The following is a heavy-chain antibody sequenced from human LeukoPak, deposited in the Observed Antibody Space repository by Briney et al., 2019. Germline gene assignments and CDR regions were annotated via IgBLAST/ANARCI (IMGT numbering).Heavy chain of an antibody. Sequence: SGRSLRLSCAASGFTFSSYGMHWVRQAPGKGLEWVAVMWYDGSNKYYADSVKGRFTISRDNSKNTLYLQMNSLRAEDTAVYYCAKAMSGYDTYYFDYWGQGTLVTVSS. J-gene: IGHJ4*02. CDR1: GFTFSSYG. V-gene: IGHV3-33*06. CDR2: MWYDGSNK. D-gene: IGHD5-12*01. CDR3: AKAMSGYDTYYFDY.